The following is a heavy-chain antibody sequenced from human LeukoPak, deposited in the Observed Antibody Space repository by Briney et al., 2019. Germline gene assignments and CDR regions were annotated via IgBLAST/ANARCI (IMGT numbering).Heavy chain of an antibody. CDR2: ISGSGVST. J-gene: IGHJ4*02. V-gene: IGHV3-23*01. D-gene: IGHD3-10*01. Sequence: GGSLRLSCAASGFTFGDYGMSWVRQAPGKGLEWVSTISGSGVSTYYADSVKGRFTSSRDNSKNTLYLQMNNLRAEDTAVYYCAKESRYYYGSGSFSSQFDYWGQGNLVTVSS. CDR1: GFTFGDYG. CDR3: AKESRYYYGSGSFSSQFDY.